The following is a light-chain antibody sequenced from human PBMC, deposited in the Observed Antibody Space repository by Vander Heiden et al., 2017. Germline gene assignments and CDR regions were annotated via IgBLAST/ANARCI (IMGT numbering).Light chain of an antibody. CDR1: NIEDKN. CDR3: QVWDSGSLL. V-gene: IGLV3-9*01. CDR2: RDS. J-gene: IGLJ2*01. Sequence: SYALTQPLSVSVALGQTASITCGRHNIEDKNVHWYRQRPGQAPMLVIYRDSSRPSGIPERFSGSNSGNTATLSISGAQAADEADYYCQVWDSGSLLFGGGTKLTVL.